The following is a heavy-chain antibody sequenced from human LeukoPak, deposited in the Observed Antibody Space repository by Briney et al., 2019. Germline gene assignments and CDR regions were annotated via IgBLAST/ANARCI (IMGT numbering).Heavy chain of an antibody. V-gene: IGHV1-8*01. CDR2: MNPNSGNT. Sequence: GASVKVSCKASGYTFTSYDINWVREATGQGLEWMGWMNPNSGNTGYAQKFQGRVTMTRNTSISTAYMELSSLRSEDTAVYYCARGSLGSGSYSTFQHWGQGTLVTVSS. J-gene: IGHJ1*01. CDR3: ARGSLGSGSYSTFQH. D-gene: IGHD3-10*01. CDR1: GYTFTSYD.